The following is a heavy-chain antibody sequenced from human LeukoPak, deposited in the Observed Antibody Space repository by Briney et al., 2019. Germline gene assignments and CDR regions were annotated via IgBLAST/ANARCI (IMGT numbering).Heavy chain of an antibody. V-gene: IGHV1-2*02. D-gene: IGHD3-9*01. CDR2: INPDSGGT. J-gene: IGHJ4*02. CDR3: ARDLTGDPAAYFDF. CDR1: GYTFTGYR. Sequence: ASVKVSCKASGYTFTGYRIRWVRQAPGQGLEWMGWINPDSGGTNFPQNFQGRVTMTRDTSISTAYMEISWLRSDDTAVYYCARDLTGDPAAYFDFWGQGTLVTVSS.